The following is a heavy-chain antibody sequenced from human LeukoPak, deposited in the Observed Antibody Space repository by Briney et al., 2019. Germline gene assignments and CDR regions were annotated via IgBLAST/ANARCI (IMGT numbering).Heavy chain of an antibody. CDR2: IYYSGST. V-gene: IGHV4-59*01. CDR3: ARASGIYDFWSGYLNWFDP. CDR1: GGSISSYY. J-gene: IGHJ5*02. Sequence: SETLSLTCTVSGGSISSYYWGWIRQPPGKGLEWIGYIYYSGSTNYNPPLKSRVSISVDTSKNQFSLKLSSVTAADTAVYYCARASGIYDFWSGYLNWFDPWGQGTLVTVSS. D-gene: IGHD3-3*01.